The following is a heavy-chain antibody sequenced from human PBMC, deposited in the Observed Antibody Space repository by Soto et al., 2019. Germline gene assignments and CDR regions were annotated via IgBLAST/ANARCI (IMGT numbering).Heavy chain of an antibody. D-gene: IGHD3-22*01. V-gene: IGHV4-59*01. CDR1: GGSISSYY. J-gene: IGHJ6*02. Sequence: SETLSLTCTVSGGSISSYYWSWIRQPPGKGLEWIGYIYYSGSTNYNPSLKSRVTISVDTSKNQFSLKLSSVTAADTAVYYCARCSSGSPYYYYGMDVWGQGTTVTVSS. CDR3: ARCSSGSPYYYYGMDV. CDR2: IYYSGST.